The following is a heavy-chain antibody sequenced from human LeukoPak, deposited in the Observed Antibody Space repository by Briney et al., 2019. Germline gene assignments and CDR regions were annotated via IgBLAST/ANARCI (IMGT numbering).Heavy chain of an antibody. CDR3: AARVRAYDYVWGSYRSRWFDP. Sequence: PSETLSLTCTVSGHTIISYNYYWGWIRQPPGKGLEWIGEINHSGSTNYNPSLKSRVTISVDTSKNQFSLKLSSVTAADTAVYYCAARVRAYDYVWGSYRSRWFDPWGQGTLVTVSS. CDR2: INHSGST. D-gene: IGHD3-16*02. V-gene: IGHV4-39*07. J-gene: IGHJ5*02. CDR1: GHTIISYNYY.